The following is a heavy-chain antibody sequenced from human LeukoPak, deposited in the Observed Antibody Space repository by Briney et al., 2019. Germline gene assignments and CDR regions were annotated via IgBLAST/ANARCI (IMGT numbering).Heavy chain of an antibody. D-gene: IGHD3-9*01. V-gene: IGHV3-30*14. CDR2: ISYDGSNK. CDR1: GFTFSSYA. J-gene: IGHJ4*02. Sequence: GGSLRLSCAASGFTFSSYAMSWVRQAPGKGLEWVAVISYDGSNKYYADSVKGRFTISRDNSKNTLYLQMNSLRAEDTAVYYCARAKRYYDILTGYHTSYFDYWGQGTLVTVSS. CDR3: ARAKRYYDILTGYHTSYFDY.